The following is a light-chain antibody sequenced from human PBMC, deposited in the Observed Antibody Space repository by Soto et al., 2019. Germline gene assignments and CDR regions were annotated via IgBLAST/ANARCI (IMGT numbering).Light chain of an antibody. Sequence: EILLTQSPGTLSLSPGERATLSCRASQSVRNSYLAWYQQKPGQAPRLLIYGASGRATGIPDRFSGSGSGTDFTLTISRLEPEDFAVYFCQQYGSSPYTFGQGTKLEI. CDR1: QSVRNSY. V-gene: IGKV3-20*01. CDR2: GAS. CDR3: QQYGSSPYT. J-gene: IGKJ2*01.